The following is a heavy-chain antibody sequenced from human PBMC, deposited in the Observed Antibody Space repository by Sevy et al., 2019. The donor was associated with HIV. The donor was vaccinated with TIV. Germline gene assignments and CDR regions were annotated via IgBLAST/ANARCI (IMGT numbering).Heavy chain of an antibody. CDR2: VTHSGST. V-gene: IGHV4-34*01. D-gene: IGHD3-22*01. J-gene: IGHJ4*02. Sequence: SETLSLTCGIYGGSFNNYDWSWIRQPPGKGLEWIGEVTHSGSTNYNPSLKRRLTMSLDTSKNQFSLRLTSVTAADTAVYYCARWRGTRVTMMVVVTTGYFDYWGQGTLVTVSS. CDR1: GGSFNNYD. CDR3: ARWRGTRVTMMVVVTTGYFDY.